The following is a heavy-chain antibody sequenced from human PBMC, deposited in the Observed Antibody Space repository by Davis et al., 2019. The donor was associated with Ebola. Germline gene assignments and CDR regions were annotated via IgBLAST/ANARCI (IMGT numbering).Heavy chain of an antibody. CDR3: ARVMAAAGYGMDV. J-gene: IGHJ6*02. V-gene: IGHV3-11*06. Sequence: PGGSLRLFCAASGFVFSDYYMNWIRQAPGKGLQWISYISSSGTYTKYADSVKGRFTISRDNAKNSLYLQMDSLRAEDTAVYYGARVMAAAGYGMDVWGQGTTVTVSS. CDR2: ISSSGTYT. CDR1: GFVFSDYY. D-gene: IGHD6-25*01.